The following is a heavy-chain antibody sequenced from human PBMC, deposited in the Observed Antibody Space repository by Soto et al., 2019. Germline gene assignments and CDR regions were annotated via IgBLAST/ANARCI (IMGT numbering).Heavy chain of an antibody. CDR2: TYYRSKWYN. J-gene: IGHJ4*02. CDR1: GDSVSSNRVA. D-gene: IGHD1-26*01. Sequence: PSQTLSLTCVISGDSVSSNRVAWNWIRQSPSRGLEWLGRTYYRSKWYNEYAASVKSRISINPDTSKNEFYLQVNSVTLEDTAVYYCARDWDAVRLDYWGQGTPVTVSS. CDR3: ARDWDAVRLDY. V-gene: IGHV6-1*01.